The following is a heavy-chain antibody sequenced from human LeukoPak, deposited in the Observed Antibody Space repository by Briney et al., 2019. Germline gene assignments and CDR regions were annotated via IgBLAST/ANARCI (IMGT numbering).Heavy chain of an antibody. CDR2: IYYSGST. V-gene: IGHV4-39*01. D-gene: IGHD6-13*01. J-gene: IGHJ6*03. CDR3: ASIPRGSSWYYYYYMDV. Sequence: SETLSLTCTVSGGSISSSSYYWGWIRQPPGKGLEWIGSIYYSGSTYYNPSLKSRVTISVDTSKNQFSLKLSSVTAADTAVYYCASIPRGSSWYYYYYMDVWGKGTTVTVSS. CDR1: GGSISSSSYY.